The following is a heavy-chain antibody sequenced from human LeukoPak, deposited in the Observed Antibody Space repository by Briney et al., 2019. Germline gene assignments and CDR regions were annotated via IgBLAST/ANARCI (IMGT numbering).Heavy chain of an antibody. CDR3: ARYYYDSSGYVDY. V-gene: IGHV4-39*07. D-gene: IGHD3-22*01. J-gene: IGHJ4*02. CDR1: GGSISSSSYY. Sequence: TSETLSLTCTVSGGSISSSSYYWGWIRQPPGKGLEWIGSIYYSGCTYYNPSLKSRVTISVDTSKNQFSLKLSSVTAADTAVYYCARYYYDSSGYVDYWGQGTLVTVSS. CDR2: IYYSGCT.